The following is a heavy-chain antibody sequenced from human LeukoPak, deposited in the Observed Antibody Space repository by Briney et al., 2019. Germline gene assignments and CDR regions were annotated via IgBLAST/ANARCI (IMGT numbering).Heavy chain of an antibody. D-gene: IGHD1-26*01. CDR1: GGTFSSYA. CDR3: ARDVRIVGATDPDY. J-gene: IGHJ4*02. CDR2: IIPILGIA. Sequence: GASVKVSCKASGGTFSSYAISWVRQAPGQGLEWMGRIIPILGIANYAQKFQGRVTITADKSTSTAYMELSSLRSDDTAVYYCARDVRIVGATDPDYWGQGTLVTVSS. V-gene: IGHV1-69*04.